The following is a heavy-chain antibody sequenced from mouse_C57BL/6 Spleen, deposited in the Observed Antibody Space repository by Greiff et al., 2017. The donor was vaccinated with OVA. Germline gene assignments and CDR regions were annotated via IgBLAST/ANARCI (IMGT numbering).Heavy chain of an antibody. V-gene: IGHV3-6*01. J-gene: IGHJ1*03. CDR1: GYSITSGYY. CDR3: ARGWDWYFDV. D-gene: IGHD4-1*01. Sequence: EVKLQESGPGLVKPSQSLSLTCSVTGYSITSGYYWNWIRQLPGNKLEWMGYISYDGSNNYNPSFKNRIPITRETAKNQFFLKLNPVTTEDTATYYCARGWDWYFDVWGTGTTVTVSS. CDR2: ISYDGSN.